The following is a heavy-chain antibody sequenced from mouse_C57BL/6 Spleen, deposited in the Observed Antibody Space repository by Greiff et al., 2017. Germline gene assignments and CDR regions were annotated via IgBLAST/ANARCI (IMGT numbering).Heavy chain of an antibody. CDR2: IDPSDSYT. CDR3: ARGIPFLLLHYFDY. J-gene: IGHJ2*01. D-gene: IGHD1-1*01. CDR1: GYTFTSYW. V-gene: IGHV1-69*01. Sequence: QVQLQQPGAELVMPGASVKLSCKASGYTFTSYWMHWVKQRPGQGLEWIGEIDPSDSYTNYNQKFKGKSTLTVYKSSSTAYMQLSSLTSEDSAVYYCARGIPFLLLHYFDYWGQGTTLTVSS.